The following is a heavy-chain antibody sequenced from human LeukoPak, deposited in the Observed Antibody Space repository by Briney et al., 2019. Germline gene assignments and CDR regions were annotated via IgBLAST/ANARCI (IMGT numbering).Heavy chain of an antibody. CDR3: ARDGPQVGVDPYYLDY. CDR2: ISYDGSNQ. D-gene: IGHD3-3*01. Sequence: GRSLRLSCAASGFTFSSYAMHWVRQAPGKGLEWVAVISYDGSNQYYADSMKGRFTISRDNSKNTLYLQMNSLRAEDTAVYYCARDGPQVGVDPYYLDYWGQGTLVTVSS. CDR1: GFTFSSYA. J-gene: IGHJ4*02. V-gene: IGHV3-30-3*01.